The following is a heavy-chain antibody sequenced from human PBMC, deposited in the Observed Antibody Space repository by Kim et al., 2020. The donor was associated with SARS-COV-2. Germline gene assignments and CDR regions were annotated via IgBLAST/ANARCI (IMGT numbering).Heavy chain of an antibody. V-gene: IGHV3-23*01. CDR1: GFTFSSYA. CDR2: ISGSGGST. CDR3: AKDYGDYARRADDAFDI. J-gene: IGHJ3*02. D-gene: IGHD4-17*01. Sequence: GASLRLSCAASGFTFSSYAMSWVRQAPGKGLEWVSAISGSGGSTYYADSVKGRFTISRDNSKNTLYLQMNSLRAEDTAVYYCAKDYGDYARRADDAFDIWGQGTMVTVSS.